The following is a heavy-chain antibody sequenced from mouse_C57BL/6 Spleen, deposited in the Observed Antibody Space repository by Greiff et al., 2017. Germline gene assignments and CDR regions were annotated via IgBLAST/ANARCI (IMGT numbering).Heavy chain of an antibody. J-gene: IGHJ2*01. CDR1: GYTFTDYN. CDR2: INPNNGGT. Sequence: EVKLQESGPELVKPGASVKMSCKASGYTFTDYNMHWVKQSHGKSLEWIGYINPNNGGTSYNQKFKGKATLTVNKSSSTAYMELRSLTSEDSAVYYCARGYYYGSGYWGQGTTLTVSS. D-gene: IGHD1-1*01. CDR3: ARGYYYGSGY. V-gene: IGHV1-22*01.